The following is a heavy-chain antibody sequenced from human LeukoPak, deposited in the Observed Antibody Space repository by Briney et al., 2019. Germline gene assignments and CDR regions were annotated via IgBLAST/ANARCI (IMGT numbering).Heavy chain of an antibody. D-gene: IGHD3-22*01. V-gene: IGHV3-21*01. J-gene: IGHJ4*02. CDR2: ISSSSSYI. CDR3: ARDPPTTHYYDSSGYYYFSY. CDR1: GFTFSSYS. Sequence: PGGSLRLSCAASGFTFSSYSMNWVRQAPGKWLEWVSSISSSSSYIYYADSVKGRFTISRDNATNSLYLQMNSLRAEDTAVYYCARDPPTTHYYDSSGYYYFSYWGQGTRVTVSS.